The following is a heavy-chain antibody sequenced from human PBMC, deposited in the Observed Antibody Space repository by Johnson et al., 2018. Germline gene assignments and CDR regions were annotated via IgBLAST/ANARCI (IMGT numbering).Heavy chain of an antibody. J-gene: IGHJ6*03. V-gene: IGHV3-48*01. CDR2: ISSSSSPI. CDR3: ARDQVGPYCGVDCSTPYYYYMDV. Sequence: VQLVESGGGLVQPRGSLRLSCAASGFTFSSYSMNWVRQAPGKGLEWVSYISSSSSPIYYADSVKGRFTISRDNAKNSLYLQMNSLRAEDTAVYYCARDQVGPYCGVDCSTPYYYYMDVWGKGTTVTVSS. D-gene: IGHD2-21*02. CDR1: GFTFSSYS.